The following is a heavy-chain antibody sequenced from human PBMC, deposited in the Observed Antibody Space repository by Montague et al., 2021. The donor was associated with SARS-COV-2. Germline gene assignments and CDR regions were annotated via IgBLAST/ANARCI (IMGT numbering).Heavy chain of an antibody. D-gene: IGHD3-10*01. V-gene: IGHV4-39*01. CDR1: GGSISSSSYY. Sequence: SETLSLTCTVSGGSISSSSYYWGWIRQPPGKGLEWIGSIYYSGSTYYNPSLKSRVTISVDTSKNQFSLKLSSVTAADTAVYYCASEGIYGSGSYYNPFLRVGFWGQGTLVTVSS. CDR3: ASEGIYGSGSYYNPFLRVGF. CDR2: IYYSGST. J-gene: IGHJ4*02.